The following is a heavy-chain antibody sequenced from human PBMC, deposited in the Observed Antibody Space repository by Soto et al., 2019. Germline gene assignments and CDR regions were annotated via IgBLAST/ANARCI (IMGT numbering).Heavy chain of an antibody. CDR1: GFTYNIYA. J-gene: IGHJ4*02. CDR2: ISAGVIDT. D-gene: IGHD6-13*01. Sequence: EVQLLESGEALVQPGGSLRLSCAASGFTYNIYAMSWVRQAPGQGLEWVSGISAGVIDTYYADSAKGRFTVSRDDSKNTLYLQMNSRRADDTAVYYCARQFSSSTWYAFDHWGRGTLVTVSS. V-gene: IGHV3-23*01. CDR3: ARQFSSSTWYAFDH.